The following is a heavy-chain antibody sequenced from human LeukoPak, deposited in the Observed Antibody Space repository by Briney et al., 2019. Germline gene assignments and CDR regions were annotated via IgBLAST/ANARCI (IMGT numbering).Heavy chain of an antibody. J-gene: IGHJ6*02. CDR2: INYSGST. CDR3: ARDEAIFGAGYYYGMDV. D-gene: IGHD3-3*01. Sequence: PSQTLSLTCTVSGGSINSGGRYWSWIRQHPGKGLEWIGYINYSGSTYYNPSLKSRVTISIDTSQNQFSLKLSSVTAADTAVYYCARDEAIFGAGYYYGMDVWGQGTTVTVSS. V-gene: IGHV4-31*03. CDR1: GGSINSGGRY.